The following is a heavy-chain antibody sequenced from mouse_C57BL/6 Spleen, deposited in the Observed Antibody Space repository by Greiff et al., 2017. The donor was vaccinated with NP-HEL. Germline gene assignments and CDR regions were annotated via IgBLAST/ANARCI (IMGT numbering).Heavy chain of an antibody. CDR3: AREGYYGSSPYYLDY. Sequence: QVQLQQPGAELVKPGASVKLSCKASGYTFTSYWMHWVKQRPGQGLEWIGMIHPNSGSTNYNEKFKSKATLTVDKSSSTAYMQLSSLTSEDAAVYYCAREGYYGSSPYYLDYWGQGTTLTVSS. V-gene: IGHV1-64*01. J-gene: IGHJ2*01. D-gene: IGHD1-1*01. CDR1: GYTFTSYW. CDR2: IHPNSGST.